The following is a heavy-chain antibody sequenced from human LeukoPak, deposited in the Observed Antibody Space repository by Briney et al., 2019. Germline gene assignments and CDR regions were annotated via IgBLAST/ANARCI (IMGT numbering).Heavy chain of an antibody. Sequence: SETLSLTCAVYGGSFSGYYWNWIRQPLGKGLEWIGSIHYSGSTTYNPSLKSPVTISVDTSKNQFSLKLSSVTAADTAVYYCARRLGSSSTGFDYWGQGTLVTVSS. CDR3: ARRLGSSSTGFDY. CDR2: IHYSGST. D-gene: IGHD2-2*01. J-gene: IGHJ4*02. V-gene: IGHV4-59*08. CDR1: GGSFSGYY.